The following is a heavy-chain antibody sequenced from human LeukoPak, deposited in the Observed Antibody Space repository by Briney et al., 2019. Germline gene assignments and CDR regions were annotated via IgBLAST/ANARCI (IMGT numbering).Heavy chain of an antibody. CDR3: ARDVAGAGSY. J-gene: IGHJ4*02. Sequence: PGGSLRLSCAGSGYTFSRYRMQWVRQAPGKRLVGVSRIDEDGWTTDYADPVKGRFTISRDNVQNTLYLQMNSLRAEDAAVYYCARDVAGAGSYWGQGTLVTVSS. CDR2: IDEDGWTT. CDR1: GYTFSRYR. V-gene: IGHV3-74*01. D-gene: IGHD3-10*01.